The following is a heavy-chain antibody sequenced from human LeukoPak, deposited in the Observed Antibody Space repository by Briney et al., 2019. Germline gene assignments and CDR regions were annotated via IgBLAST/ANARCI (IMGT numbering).Heavy chain of an antibody. V-gene: IGHV3-30-3*01. CDR2: ISYDGSNK. CDR3: ARDRVGATDYFDY. CDR1: GFTFGSYA. Sequence: PGRSLRLSCAASGFTFGSYAMHWVRQAPGKGLEWVAVISYDGSNKYYADSVKGRFTISRDNSENTLYLQMNSLRAEDTAVYYCARDRVGATDYFDYWGQGTLVTVSS. D-gene: IGHD1-26*01. J-gene: IGHJ4*02.